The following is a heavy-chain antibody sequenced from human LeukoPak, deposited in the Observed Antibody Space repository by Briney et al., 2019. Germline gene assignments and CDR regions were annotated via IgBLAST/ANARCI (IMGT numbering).Heavy chain of an antibody. V-gene: IGHV3-74*01. CDR2: IDSAGSGT. J-gene: IGHJ5*02. D-gene: IGHD2-21*01. CDR3: TREGLDP. Sequence: SGGSLRLSCAASGFTFSSYWMHWVRQAPGKGLVWVSRIDSAGSGTIYADSVRGRFTISRDNAKNTMYLQMSSLRAEDTAVYYCTREGLDPWGQGTLVTVSS. CDR1: GFTFSSYW.